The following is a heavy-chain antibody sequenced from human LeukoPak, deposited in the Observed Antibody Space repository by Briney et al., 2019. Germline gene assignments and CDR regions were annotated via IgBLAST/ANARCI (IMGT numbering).Heavy chain of an antibody. J-gene: IGHJ1*01. V-gene: IGHV1-18*01. Sequence: ASVKVSCKASGYTFTTYGINWVRQAPGQGLEWMGWISAYNGNTNYAQKFQDRVTMTTDTSTSTAYMELRSLRSDDTAVYYCARVSRGTRAEYFQHWGQGTLVTVSS. CDR2: ISAYNGNT. D-gene: IGHD3-16*01. CDR1: GYTFTTYG. CDR3: ARVSRGTRAEYFQH.